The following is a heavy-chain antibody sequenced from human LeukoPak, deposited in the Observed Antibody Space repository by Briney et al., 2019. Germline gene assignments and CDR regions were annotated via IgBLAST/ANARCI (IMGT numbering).Heavy chain of an antibody. CDR2: ISYDGSNK. V-gene: IGHV3-30*18. CDR1: GFTFSSYG. D-gene: IGHD5-12*01. Sequence: GGSLTLSCAASGFTFSSYGMHWVRQAPGKGLEWVAVISYDGSNKYYADSVKGRFTISRDNSKNTLYLQMNSLRAEDTAVYYCAKDRRGYSGYDYYGMDVWGQGTTVTVSS. J-gene: IGHJ6*02. CDR3: AKDRRGYSGYDYYGMDV.